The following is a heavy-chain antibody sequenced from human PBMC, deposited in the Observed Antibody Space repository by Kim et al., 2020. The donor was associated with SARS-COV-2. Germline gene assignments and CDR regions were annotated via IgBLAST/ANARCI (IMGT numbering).Heavy chain of an antibody. J-gene: IGHJ6*02. Sequence: VNGRFTITRDNSKSTRYLKMNSLRAEDTAVYYCASREVAAAGGYYDYGMDVWGQGTTVTVSS. V-gene: IGHV3-23*01. D-gene: IGHD6-13*01. CDR3: ASREVAAAGGYYDYGMDV.